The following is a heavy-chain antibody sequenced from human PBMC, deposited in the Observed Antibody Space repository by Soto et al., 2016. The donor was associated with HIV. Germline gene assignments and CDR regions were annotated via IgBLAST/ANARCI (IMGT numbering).Heavy chain of an antibody. J-gene: IGHJ2*01. CDR2: IFDSGST. CDR3: ARDLFLGSTRTGDLYGYWYFDL. Sequence: QVQLQESGPRLVKSSETLCLTCTVSGGSISSGTYYWSWIRQHPEKGLEWIGYIFDSGSTYYNPSLKSRVTISVDTSKNQFSLKLSSVTAADTAVYYCARDLFLGSTRTGDLYGYWYFDLWGRGTLVTVSS. D-gene: IGHD7-27*01. CDR1: GGSISSGTYY. V-gene: IGHV4-31*03.